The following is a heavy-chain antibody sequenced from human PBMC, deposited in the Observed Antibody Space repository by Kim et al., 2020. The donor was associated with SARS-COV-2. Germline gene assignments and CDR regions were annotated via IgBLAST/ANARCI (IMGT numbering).Heavy chain of an antibody. D-gene: IGHD3-22*01. V-gene: IGHV4-59*01. CDR3: ARDRVVITTAYYYYGMDV. J-gene: IGHJ6*02. Sequence: SRVTISVDTSKNQFSLKLSSVTAADTAVYYCARDRVVITTAYYYYGMDVWGQGTTVTVSS.